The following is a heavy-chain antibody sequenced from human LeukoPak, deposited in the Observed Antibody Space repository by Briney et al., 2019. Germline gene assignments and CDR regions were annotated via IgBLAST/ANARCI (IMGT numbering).Heavy chain of an antibody. D-gene: IGHD3-10*01. J-gene: IGHJ6*03. Sequence: ASVKVSCKASGYTFTSYDINWVRQAPGQGLEWVGWMNPNSGNTGSAQKVQGRITITMNTSISTVYMELSSLRSEDTAVYYCARIYYRRSDYHYYYMDVWGEGTTVTVSS. V-gene: IGHV1-8*01. CDR2: MNPNSGNT. CDR3: ARIYYRRSDYHYYYMDV. CDR1: GYTFTSYD.